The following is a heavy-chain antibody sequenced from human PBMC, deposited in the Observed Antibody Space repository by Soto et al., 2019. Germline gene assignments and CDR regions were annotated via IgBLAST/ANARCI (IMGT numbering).Heavy chain of an antibody. D-gene: IGHD2-2*01. CDR3: ARGPILPGATSWLDP. CDR1: GGIFSSFS. J-gene: IGHJ5*02. V-gene: IGHV1-69*01. Sequence: QVQLVQSGAEVKTPGSSVEVSCKASGGIFSSFSITWVRQVPGHGLEWMGGIIPMTGTPNYAEKFQGRLTLTADAYPRTAYLVLSSLKSEDTAVYYCARGPILPGATSWLDPWGQGTVVIVSS. CDR2: IIPMTGTP.